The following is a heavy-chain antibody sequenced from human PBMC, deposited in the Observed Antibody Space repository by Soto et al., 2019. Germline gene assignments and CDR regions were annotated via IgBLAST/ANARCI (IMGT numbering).Heavy chain of an antibody. J-gene: IGHJ5*02. D-gene: IGHD3-10*01. V-gene: IGHV4-59*01. Sequence: SETLSLTCTVSGGSISSYYWSWIRQPPGKGLEWIGYIYYNGSTNYNPSLKSRVTISVDASKNQFSLKLSSVTAADTAVYSCARGSNWHNWFDPWGQGTQVTVSS. CDR2: IYYNGST. CDR3: ARGSNWHNWFDP. CDR1: GGSISSYY.